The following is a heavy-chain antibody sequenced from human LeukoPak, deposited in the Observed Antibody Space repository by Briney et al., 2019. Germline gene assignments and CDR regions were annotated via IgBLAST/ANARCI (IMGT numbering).Heavy chain of an antibody. V-gene: IGHV1-69*13. Sequence: ASVKVSCTASGGTFSSYAISWVRQAPGQGLEWMGGIIPIFGTANYAQKFQGRVTITADESTSTAYMELSSLRSGDTAVYYCAYLARYYYYGMDVWGQGTTVTVSS. CDR1: GGTFSSYA. D-gene: IGHD3-3*02. CDR2: IIPIFGTA. J-gene: IGHJ6*02. CDR3: AYLARYYYYGMDV.